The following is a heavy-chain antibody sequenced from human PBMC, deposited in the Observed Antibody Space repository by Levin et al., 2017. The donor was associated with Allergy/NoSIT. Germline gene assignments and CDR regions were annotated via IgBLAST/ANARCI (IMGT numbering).Heavy chain of an antibody. Sequence: PGGSLRLSCAASGFTLSSYTMHWVRQSPGKGLEWVTLISYDGSNKYYADSVKGRFTISRDRSKNTLYLQMNSLRAEDTAVYYCAREVKGRGFDPWGQGTLLTVS. CDR2: ISYDGSNK. CDR1: GFTLSSYT. V-gene: IGHV3-30-3*01. J-gene: IGHJ5*02. CDR3: AREVKGRGFDP.